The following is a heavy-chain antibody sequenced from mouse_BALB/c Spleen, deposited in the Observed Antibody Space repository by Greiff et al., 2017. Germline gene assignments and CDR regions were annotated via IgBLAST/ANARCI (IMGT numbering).Heavy chain of an antibody. CDR2: ISSGGSYT. D-gene: IGHD2-4*01. CDR3: ARSSMITTAMDY. CDR1: GFTFSSYG. V-gene: IGHV5-6*01. Sequence: VKLVESGGDLVKPGGSLKLSCAASGFTFSSYGMSWVRQTPDKRLEWVATISSGGSYTYYPDSVKGRFTISRDNAKNTLYLQMSSLKSEDTAMYYCARSSMITTAMDYWGQGTSVTVSS. J-gene: IGHJ4*01.